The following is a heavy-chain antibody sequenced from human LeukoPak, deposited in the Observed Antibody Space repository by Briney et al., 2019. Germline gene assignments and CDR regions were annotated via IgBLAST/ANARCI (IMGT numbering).Heavy chain of an antibody. CDR3: ARGILRFDWTDADVRAFYHYYYMDV. D-gene: IGHD3-3*01. J-gene: IGHJ6*03. CDR1: GESLSASY. CDR2: INHSGAT. Sequence: SETLSLTCAVHGESLSASYWNWIRQPPGKGLGWIGEINHSGATTYNPSPQSRLTISADTTKNQFSLILTSVTAADTAVYYCARGILRFDWTDADVRAFYHYYYMDVWGKGTTVIVSS. V-gene: IGHV4-34*01.